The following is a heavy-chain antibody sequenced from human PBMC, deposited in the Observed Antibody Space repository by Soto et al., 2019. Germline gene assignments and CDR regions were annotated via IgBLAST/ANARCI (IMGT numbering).Heavy chain of an antibody. CDR3: ARGSVDGYNRYYFDY. J-gene: IGHJ4*02. CDR1: GGTFSSYA. V-gene: IGHV1-69*13. D-gene: IGHD5-12*01. CDR2: IIPTFGTA. Sequence: GASVKVSCKASGGTFSSYAISWVRQAPGQGLEWMGGIIPTFGTANYAQKFQGRVTITADESTSTAYMELSSLRSEDTAVYYCARGSVDGYNRYYFDYWGQGTLVTVSS.